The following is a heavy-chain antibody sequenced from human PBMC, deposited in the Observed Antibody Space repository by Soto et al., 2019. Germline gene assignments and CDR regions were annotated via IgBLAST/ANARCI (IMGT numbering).Heavy chain of an antibody. V-gene: IGHV4-4*07. CDR1: GGSISSYY. D-gene: IGHD5-12*01. CDR3: AREATNGYYYYYGMDV. J-gene: IGHJ6*02. Sequence: WETLSLTCTVSGGSISSYYWSWIRQPAGKGLEWIGRIYTSGSTNYNPSLKSRVTMSVDTSKNQFSLKLSSVTAADTAVYYCAREATNGYYYYYGMDVWGQGTTVTVS. CDR2: IYTSGST.